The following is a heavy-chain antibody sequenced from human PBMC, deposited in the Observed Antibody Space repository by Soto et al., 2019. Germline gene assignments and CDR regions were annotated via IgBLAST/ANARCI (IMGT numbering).Heavy chain of an antibody. CDR3: ARDPSPNWNYGPYYFDY. V-gene: IGHV3-21*01. Sequence: GGSLRLSCAASGFTFSDYSMNWVRQAPGKGLEWVSSISSSSGYIYYADSVRGRFTISRDNAKNSLYLQMNSLRDEDTALYYCARDPSPNWNYGPYYFDYWGQGTPVTVSS. CDR1: GFTFSDYS. J-gene: IGHJ4*02. D-gene: IGHD1-7*01. CDR2: ISSSSGYI.